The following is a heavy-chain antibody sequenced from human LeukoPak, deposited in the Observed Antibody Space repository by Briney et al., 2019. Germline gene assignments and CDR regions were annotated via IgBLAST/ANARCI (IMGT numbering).Heavy chain of an antibody. Sequence: GGSLRLSCAASGFTFSNYSMNWVRQAPGKGLEWVSYIISSSSSIYYADSVKGRFTISRDNAKNSLYLQMNSLRAEDTAVYSCARWGLSYTIDYWGQGTLVTVSS. V-gene: IGHV3-48*04. J-gene: IGHJ4*02. CDR3: ARWGLSYTIDY. CDR1: GFTFSNYS. CDR2: IISSSSSI. D-gene: IGHD2-21*01.